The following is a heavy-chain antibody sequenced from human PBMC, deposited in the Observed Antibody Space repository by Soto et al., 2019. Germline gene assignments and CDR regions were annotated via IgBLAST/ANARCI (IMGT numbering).Heavy chain of an antibody. V-gene: IGHV4-30-4*01. CDR3: ARARFLYDFWSGYQDY. J-gene: IGHJ4*02. D-gene: IGHD3-3*01. Sequence: SETLSLTCTVSGGSISSGDYYWSWIRQPPGKGLEWIGYIYYSGSTYYNPSLKSRVTISADTSKNQFSLKLSSVTAADTAVYYCARARFLYDFWSGYQDYWGQGTLVTVSS. CDR2: IYYSGST. CDR1: GGSISSGDYY.